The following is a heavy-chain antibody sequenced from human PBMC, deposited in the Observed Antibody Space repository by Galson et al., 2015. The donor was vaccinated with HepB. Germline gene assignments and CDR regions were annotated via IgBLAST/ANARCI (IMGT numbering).Heavy chain of an antibody. Sequence: SVKVSCKASGYTFTSYGISWVRQAPGQGLEWMGWISAYNGNTNYAQKLQGRVTMTTDTSTSTAYMELRSLRSDDTAVYYCARGSPTYYDFWSGYYKGGSGFDYWGQGTLVTVSS. V-gene: IGHV1-18*04. CDR1: GYTFTSYG. D-gene: IGHD3-3*01. CDR3: ARGSPTYYDFWSGYYKGGSGFDY. CDR2: ISAYNGNT. J-gene: IGHJ4*02.